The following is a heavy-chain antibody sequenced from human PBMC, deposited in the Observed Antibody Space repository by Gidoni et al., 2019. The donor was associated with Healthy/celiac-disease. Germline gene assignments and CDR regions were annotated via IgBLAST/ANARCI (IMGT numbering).Heavy chain of an antibody. CDR1: GFTFSSYG. D-gene: IGHD3-10*01. CDR2: IRYDGSNK. Sequence: QVQLVESGGGVVQPGGSLRLSCAASGFTFSSYGMHWVRQAPGQGLEWVAFIRYDGSNKYYADSVKGRFTISRDNSKNTLYLQMNSLRAEDTAVYYCAKADGPWYYYGSGSFYGMDVWGQGTTVTVSS. V-gene: IGHV3-30*02. CDR3: AKADGPWYYYGSGSFYGMDV. J-gene: IGHJ6*02.